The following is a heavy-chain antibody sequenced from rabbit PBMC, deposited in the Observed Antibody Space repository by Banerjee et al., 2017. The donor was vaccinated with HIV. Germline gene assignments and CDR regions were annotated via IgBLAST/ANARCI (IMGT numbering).Heavy chain of an antibody. Sequence: QLEESGGGLVQPGGSLKLSCKASGFDFSSYWMTWVRQAPGKGLEWIGAIYAGRGTTYYASWVNGRFTISSHNAQNTLYLQLNSLTAADTATYFCVRDLYATSSAYYDLWGQGTLVTVS. D-gene: IGHD1-1*01. J-gene: IGHJ4*01. V-gene: IGHV1S7*01. CDR2: IYAGRGTT. CDR3: VRDLYATSSAYYDL. CDR1: GFDFSSYW.